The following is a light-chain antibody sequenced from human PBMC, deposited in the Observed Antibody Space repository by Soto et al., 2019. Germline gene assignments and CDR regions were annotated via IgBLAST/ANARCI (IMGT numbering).Light chain of an antibody. V-gene: IGKV3D-20*01. J-gene: IGKJ1*01. CDR2: DAS. CDR1: QSVSSSY. CDR3: QQYGSSPRT. Sequence: EIVLTQSPATLSLSPGERATLSCGASQSVSSSYLAWYQQKPGLGPRLLIYDASSRATGIPDRFSGSGSGTDFTLTISRLEPEDFAVYYCQQYGSSPRTFGQGTKVEIK.